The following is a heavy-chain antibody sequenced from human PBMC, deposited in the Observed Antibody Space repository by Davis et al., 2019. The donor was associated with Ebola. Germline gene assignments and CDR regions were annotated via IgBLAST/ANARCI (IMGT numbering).Heavy chain of an antibody. Sequence: SETLSLTCTVSGGSISSYYWSWIRQPPGKGLEWIGYIYSSGSTNYNPSLKSRVTTSVDTSKNQFSLKLSSVTAADTAVYYCARGLLEWQFIWGQGTMVTVSS. V-gene: IGHV4-59*12. CDR1: GGSISSYY. D-gene: IGHD3-3*01. CDR2: IYSSGST. J-gene: IGHJ3*02. CDR3: ARGLLEWQFI.